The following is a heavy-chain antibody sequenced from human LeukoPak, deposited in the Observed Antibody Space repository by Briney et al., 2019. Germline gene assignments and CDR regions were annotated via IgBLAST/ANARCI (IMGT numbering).Heavy chain of an antibody. V-gene: IGHV1-2*02. CDR1: GYTFTGYY. CDR3: ARGVVVTAADVHFDF. D-gene: IGHD2-21*02. CDR2: INPNSGDT. J-gene: IGHJ4*02. Sequence: ASVKVSCKASGYTFTGYYMHWVRQAPGQGLEWMGWINPNSGDTGYAQKFQGRVTMTRDTSTSTVYMDLSSLRSEDTAVYYCARGVVVTAADVHFDFWGQGALVTVSS.